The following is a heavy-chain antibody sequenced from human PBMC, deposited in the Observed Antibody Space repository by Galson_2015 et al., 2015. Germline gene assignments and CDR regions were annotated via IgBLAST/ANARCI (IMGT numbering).Heavy chain of an antibody. CDR3: ATDQRQNYFDY. CDR2: IYYDGSNK. Sequence: SLRLSCATSGIRFRNYGMHWVCQAPGKGLEWVAIIYYDGSNKFYADSVRGRFTISRDNSKSTLFLQMNNLRAEDAALYYCATDQRQNYFDYWGQGTLVTVSS. J-gene: IGHJ4*02. CDR1: GIRFRNYG. V-gene: IGHV3-33*01.